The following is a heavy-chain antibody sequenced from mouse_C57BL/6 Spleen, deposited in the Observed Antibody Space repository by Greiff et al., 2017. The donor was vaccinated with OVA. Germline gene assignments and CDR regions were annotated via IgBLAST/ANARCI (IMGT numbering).Heavy chain of an antibody. Sequence: EVQRVESGGGLVKPGGSLKLSCAASGFTFSDYGMHWVRQAPEKGLEWVAYISSGSSTIYYADTVKGRFTISRDNAKNTQFLQITRLCAEDTAMYYSTWRTGTNSLDYWGQGTSVTVSS. J-gene: IGHJ4*01. CDR2: ISSGSSTI. CDR3: TWRTGTNSLDY. CDR1: GFTFSDYG. V-gene: IGHV5-17*01. D-gene: IGHD4-1*01.